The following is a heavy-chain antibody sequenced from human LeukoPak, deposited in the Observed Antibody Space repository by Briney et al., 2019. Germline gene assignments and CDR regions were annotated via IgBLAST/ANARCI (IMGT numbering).Heavy chain of an antibody. J-gene: IGHJ4*02. D-gene: IGHD6-13*01. Sequence: GGSLRLSCAASGFTFSSYSMNWVRQAPGKGLEWVSSISSSSSYIYYADSVKGRFTISRDNAKNSLYLQMNSLRAEDTAVYYCAGDKGSTAGPPDYWGQGTLVTVSS. CDR3: AGDKGSTAGPPDY. V-gene: IGHV3-21*01. CDR1: GFTFSSYS. CDR2: ISSSSSYI.